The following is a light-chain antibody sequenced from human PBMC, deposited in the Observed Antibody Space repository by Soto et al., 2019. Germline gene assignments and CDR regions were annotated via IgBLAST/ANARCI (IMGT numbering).Light chain of an antibody. CDR2: AAS. CDR3: QQSYSTPQT. V-gene: IGKV1-39*01. Sequence: DIQMTQSPSSLSASVGDRVTITCRASQSISSYLNWYQQKPGKAPKRLTYAASSLQSGVPSRFSRSGSGTDFTLTISSLQPEDFATYYCQQSYSTPQTFGQGTKVEIK. J-gene: IGKJ1*01. CDR1: QSISSY.